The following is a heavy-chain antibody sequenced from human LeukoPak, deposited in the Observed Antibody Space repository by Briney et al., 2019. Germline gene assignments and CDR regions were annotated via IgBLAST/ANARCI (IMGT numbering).Heavy chain of an antibody. J-gene: IGHJ4*02. CDR2: IIPSGHTT. Sequence: GGSLRLSCVASGFTFSSHGMNWVRQAPGKGLEWVSGIIPSGHTTYYEDSVKGRFTISRDNSKNTLYLQMNSLRAEDTALYYCAKGPFRPNNIVRTSGRPYYFDYWGQGTLVTVSS. V-gene: IGHV3-23*01. D-gene: IGHD5-12*01. CDR3: AKGPFRPNNIVRTSGRPYYFDY. CDR1: GFTFSSHG.